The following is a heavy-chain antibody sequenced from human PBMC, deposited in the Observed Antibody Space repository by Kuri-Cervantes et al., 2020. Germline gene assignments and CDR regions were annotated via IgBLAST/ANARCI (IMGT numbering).Heavy chain of an antibody. Sequence: GESLKISCAASGFTFSDYYMSWIRQAPGKGLEWVAVIWYDGSNKYYADSVKGRFTISRDNSKNTLYLQMNSLRDEDTAVYYCARARGGNSFGAEYYYGMDVWGQGTTVTVSS. D-gene: IGHD4-23*01. CDR1: GFTFSDYY. CDR2: IWYDGSNK. V-gene: IGHV3-33*08. CDR3: ARARGGNSFGAEYYYGMDV. J-gene: IGHJ6*02.